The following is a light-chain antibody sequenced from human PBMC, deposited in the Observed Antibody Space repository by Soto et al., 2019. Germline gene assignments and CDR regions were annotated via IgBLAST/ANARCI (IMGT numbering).Light chain of an antibody. CDR3: LQDYNYPRT. J-gene: IGKJ1*01. CDR2: TAS. V-gene: IGKV1-6*01. CDR1: QDIGND. Sequence: IQMTQSPSSMSASVGDRVTITCRASQDIGNDLGWYQQKPGKAPSLLISTASTLESGVPARFSGSGSGTYFTLTISSLQPEDFVTYFCLQDYNYPRTFGQGTQVEV.